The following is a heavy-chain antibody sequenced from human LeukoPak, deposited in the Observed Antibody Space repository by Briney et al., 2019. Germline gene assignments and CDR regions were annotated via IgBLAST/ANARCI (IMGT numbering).Heavy chain of an antibody. CDR2: IYYSGST. CDR1: GGSISSYY. J-gene: IGHJ3*02. CDR3: AQNWGSYAFDI. V-gene: IGHV4-39*07. D-gene: IGHD7-27*01. Sequence: SETLSLTCTVSGGSISSYYWGWIRQPPGKGLEWIGSIYYSGSTYYNPSLKSRVTISVDTSKNQFSLKLSSVTAADTAVYYCAQNWGSYAFDIWGQGTMVTVSS.